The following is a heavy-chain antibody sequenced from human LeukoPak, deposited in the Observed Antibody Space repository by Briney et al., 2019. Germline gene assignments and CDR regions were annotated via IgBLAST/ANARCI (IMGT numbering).Heavy chain of an antibody. J-gene: IGHJ4*02. V-gene: IGHV1-69*13. CDR3: ARGPPDFWSGSTFDY. D-gene: IGHD3-3*01. Sequence: SVKVSCKASGGTFGSYAISWVRQAPGQGLEWMGGIIPIFGTANYAQKFQGRVTITADESTSTAYMELSSLRSEDTAVYYCARGPPDFWSGSTFDYWGQGTLVTVSS. CDR2: IIPIFGTA. CDR1: GGTFGSYA.